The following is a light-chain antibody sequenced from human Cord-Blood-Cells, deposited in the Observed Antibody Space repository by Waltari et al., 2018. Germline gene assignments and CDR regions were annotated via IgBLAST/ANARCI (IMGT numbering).Light chain of an antibody. CDR2: EGS. J-gene: IGLJ3*02. CDR3: CSYAGSRV. V-gene: IGLV2-23*01. Sequence: QSALPQPASVSGSPGQSITISCPGTSSDVGSYNLVSWYQQPPGKAPKLMIYEGSKRPSGVSNRFSGSKSGNTASLTISGLQAEDEADYYCCSYAGSRVFGGGTKLTVL. CDR1: SSDVGSYNL.